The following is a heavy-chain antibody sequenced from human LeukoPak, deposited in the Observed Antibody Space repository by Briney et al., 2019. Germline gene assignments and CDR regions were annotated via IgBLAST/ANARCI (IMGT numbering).Heavy chain of an antibody. J-gene: IGHJ4*02. CDR2: MNPNSGNT. CDR1: GYTFTSYD. Sequence: ASVKVSCKASGYTFTSYDINWVRQATGQGLEWMGWMNPNSGNTGYAQKFQGRVTITRNTSISTAYMELSSLRSEDTAVYYCARDSPYTYPDIVVVPPMRGGFDYWGQGTLVTVSS. CDR3: ARDSPYTYPDIVVVPPMRGGFDY. D-gene: IGHD2-2*01. V-gene: IGHV1-8*03.